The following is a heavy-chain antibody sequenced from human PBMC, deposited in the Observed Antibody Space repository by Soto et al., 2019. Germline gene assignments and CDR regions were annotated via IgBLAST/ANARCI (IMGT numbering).Heavy chain of an antibody. CDR1: GFTFSNAW. Sequence: PGGSLRLSCAASGFTFSNAWMNWVRQAPGKGLEWVGRIKSKTDGGITDYAAPVKGSFTISRDDSKNTLYLQMNSLKTEDTAVYYCTTEGYDSSGYPNWGQGTLVTVSS. D-gene: IGHD3-22*01. V-gene: IGHV3-15*07. J-gene: IGHJ4*02. CDR2: IKSKTDGGIT. CDR3: TTEGYDSSGYPN.